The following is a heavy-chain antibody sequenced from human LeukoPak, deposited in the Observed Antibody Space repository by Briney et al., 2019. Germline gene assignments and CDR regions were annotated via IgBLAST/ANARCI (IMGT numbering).Heavy chain of an antibody. D-gene: IGHD2/OR15-2a*01. CDR1: GFTFSDYA. CDR2: VRFDGSNE. Sequence: PGGSLRLSCAASGFTFSDYAMFWVRQAPGKGLEWVAFVRFDGSNEYSADSMKGRFTISRVNFKNILYLQMNNLRPEDTAVYYCVKALQVYGNYFYFDSWGQGALVTVSS. J-gene: IGHJ4*02. CDR3: VKALQVYGNYFYFDS. V-gene: IGHV3-30*02.